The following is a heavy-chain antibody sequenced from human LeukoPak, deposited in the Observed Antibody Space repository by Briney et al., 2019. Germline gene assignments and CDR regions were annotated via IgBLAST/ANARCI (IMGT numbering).Heavy chain of an antibody. Sequence: PSETLSLTCTVSGYSISSGYYWGWIRQPPGKGLEWIGEINHSGSTNYNPSLKSRVTISVDTSKNQFSLKLSSVTAADTAVYYCARGYYYGSISFDPWGQGTLVTVSS. D-gene: IGHD3-10*01. CDR2: INHSGST. J-gene: IGHJ5*02. V-gene: IGHV4-38-2*02. CDR3: ARGYYYGSISFDP. CDR1: GYSISSGYY.